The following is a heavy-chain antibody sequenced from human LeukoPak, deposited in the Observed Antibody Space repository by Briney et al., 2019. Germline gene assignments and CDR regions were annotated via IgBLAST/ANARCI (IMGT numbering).Heavy chain of an antibody. CDR2: LNPNSGIT. J-gene: IGHJ3*02. V-gene: IGHV1-8*01. CDR1: GYTFTRYD. D-gene: IGHD6-13*01. Sequence: ASLKDSCKASGYTFTRYDTNWVRQAPGQRLERMGWLNPNSGITGYAQKFQGRVTVNRNTSISTAYMELSSLRSEDTAVYYCAISGYSSNDAFDIWGQGTMVTVSS. CDR3: AISGYSSNDAFDI.